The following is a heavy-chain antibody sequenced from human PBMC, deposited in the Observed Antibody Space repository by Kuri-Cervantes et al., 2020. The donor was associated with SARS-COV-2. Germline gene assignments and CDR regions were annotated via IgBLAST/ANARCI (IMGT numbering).Heavy chain of an antibody. CDR3: ARDSRGYSYGYGHLFDY. J-gene: IGHJ4*02. Sequence: GGSLRLSCAASGFTFSSYSMNWVRQAPGKGLEWVSSISSSSSYIYYADSVKGRFTISRDNAKNSLYLQMNSLRDGDTAVYYCARDSRGYSYGYGHLFDYWGQGTLVTVSS. D-gene: IGHD5-18*01. CDR2: ISSSSSYI. V-gene: IGHV3-21*01. CDR1: GFTFSSYS.